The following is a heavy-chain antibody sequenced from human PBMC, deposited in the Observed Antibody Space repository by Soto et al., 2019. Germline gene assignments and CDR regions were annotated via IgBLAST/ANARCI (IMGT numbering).Heavy chain of an antibody. CDR1: GGTFSSYT. J-gene: IGHJ5*02. D-gene: IGHD6-19*01. V-gene: IGHV1-69*13. CDR3: ARYASSGNNSVWYTFDP. Sequence: GASVKVSCKASGGTFSSYTINWVRQAPGQGLEWMGGIIPIFGTTNYAKKFQGRVTITADESTSTAYMELSSLRSEDTAVYYCARYASSGNNSVWYTFDPWGQGALVNVFS. CDR2: IIPIFGTT.